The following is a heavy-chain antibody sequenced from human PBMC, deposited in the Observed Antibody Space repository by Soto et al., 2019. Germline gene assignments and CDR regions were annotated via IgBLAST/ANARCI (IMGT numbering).Heavy chain of an antibody. CDR3: ARHGSGSPCREVFLYYYYYMDV. CDR1: GFTFSSYW. Sequence: PGGSLRLSCAASGFTFSSYWMSWVRQAPGKGLEWVANIKQDGSEKHYVDSVKGRFTISRDNAKNSLYLQMNSLRAEDTAVYYCARHGSGSPCREVFLYYYYYMDVSGKGTTVTVSS. D-gene: IGHD3-10*01. CDR2: IKQDGSEK. J-gene: IGHJ6*03. V-gene: IGHV3-7*01.